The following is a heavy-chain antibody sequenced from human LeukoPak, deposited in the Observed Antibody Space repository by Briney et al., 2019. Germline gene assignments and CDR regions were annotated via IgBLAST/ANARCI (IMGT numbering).Heavy chain of an antibody. V-gene: IGHV1-69*04. CDR1: GGAFSSYA. Sequence: GASVKVSCKASGGAFSSYAISWVRQAPGQGLEWMGRIIPILGIANYAQKFQGRVTITADKSTSTAYMELSSLRSDDTAVYYCARYWYGSGTDWGQGTLVTVSS. CDR3: ARYWYGSGTD. D-gene: IGHD3-10*01. J-gene: IGHJ4*02. CDR2: IIPILGIA.